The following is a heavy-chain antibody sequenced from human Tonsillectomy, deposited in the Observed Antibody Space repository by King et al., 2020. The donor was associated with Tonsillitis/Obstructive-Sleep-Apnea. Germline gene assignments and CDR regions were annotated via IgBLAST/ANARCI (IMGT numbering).Heavy chain of an antibody. J-gene: IGHJ4*02. CDR2: ITTTDTL. V-gene: IGHV3-11*01. Sequence: VQLVESGGGLVKPGGSLRLSCAVSGFTFSDYYMSWIRQAPGRGSEWVSYITTTDTLYYADSVKGRFTISRDNAKNSLYLQMNSLRAEDTAVYHCVREMAGSAFDYWGQGTLVTVSS. D-gene: IGHD5-24*01. CDR3: VREMAGSAFDY. CDR1: GFTFSDYY.